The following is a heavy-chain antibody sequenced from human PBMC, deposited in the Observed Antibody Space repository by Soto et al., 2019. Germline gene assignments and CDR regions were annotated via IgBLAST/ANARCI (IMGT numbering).Heavy chain of an antibody. Sequence: QVQLQESGPGLVKPSATLSLTCAVSGVSVRSGSYYWSWIRQPPGKGLEWIGYVYNSERPNYNPSLKSRVTISVDPSKNQFSLKLSSVTAADTAVYYCARVPGNGAFNIWGQGTMVTVSS. V-gene: IGHV4-61*01. CDR3: ARVPGNGAFNI. J-gene: IGHJ3*02. CDR2: VYNSERP. CDR1: GVSVRSGSYY.